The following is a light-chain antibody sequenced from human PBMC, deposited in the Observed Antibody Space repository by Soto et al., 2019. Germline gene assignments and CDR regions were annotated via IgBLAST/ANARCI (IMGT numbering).Light chain of an antibody. Sequence: EILLTQSPATLSLSPGETATLSWRASQTIGSTYLAWYQQKPGKAPRLLIYGASSRATGIPDRFSGSGYGTDLTITISRLEPEDFEVYYCQQYGSYQKTFGHGTKVDIK. V-gene: IGKV3-20*01. CDR3: QQYGSYQKT. CDR1: QTIGSTY. CDR2: GAS. J-gene: IGKJ1*01.